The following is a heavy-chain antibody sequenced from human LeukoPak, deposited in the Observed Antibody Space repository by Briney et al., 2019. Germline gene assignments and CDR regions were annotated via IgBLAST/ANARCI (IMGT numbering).Heavy chain of an antibody. V-gene: IGHV3-30*02. J-gene: IGHJ4*02. D-gene: IGHD3-22*01. CDR3: ARPPYYYDSSGYYPFDY. Sequence: PGGSLRLSCAASRFTFSSYGMHWVRQAPGKGLEWVAYIQYDGSNEQYADSVKGRFTISRDNAENSLYLQMNSLRAEDTAVYYCARPPYYYDSSGYYPFDYWGQGTLVTVSS. CDR2: IQYDGSNE. CDR1: RFTFSSYG.